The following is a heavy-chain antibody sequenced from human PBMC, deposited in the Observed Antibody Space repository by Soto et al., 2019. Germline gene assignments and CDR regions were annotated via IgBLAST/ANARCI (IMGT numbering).Heavy chain of an antibody. CDR3: AREER. D-gene: IGHD1-1*01. J-gene: IGHJ4*02. CDR1: GFTFSRYW. CDR2: IKEDGSEK. V-gene: IGHV3-7*01. Sequence: EVQLVESGGGLVQPGGSLRLSCAASGFTFSRYWMSWVRQAPGKGLERVANIKEDGSEKYYVDSVKGRFTISRDNAKNSLYLQMNSLIAEDTAVYYCAREERWGQVTLVTVSA.